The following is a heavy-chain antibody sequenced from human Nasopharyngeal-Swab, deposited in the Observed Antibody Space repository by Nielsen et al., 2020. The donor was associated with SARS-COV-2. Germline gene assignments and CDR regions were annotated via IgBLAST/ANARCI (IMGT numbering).Heavy chain of an antibody. CDR3: ARDFRDSAAVAGTVGAFDI. V-gene: IGHV3-23*01. Sequence: GESLTISCAASGFTFSNYAMSWVRQAPGKGLEWVSSISGSVGSTYYADSVKGRFTISRDNAKNSLYLQMNSLRAEDTAVYYCARDFRDSAAVAGTVGAFDIWGQGTMVTVSS. D-gene: IGHD6-19*01. CDR2: ISGSVGST. J-gene: IGHJ3*02. CDR1: GFTFSNYA.